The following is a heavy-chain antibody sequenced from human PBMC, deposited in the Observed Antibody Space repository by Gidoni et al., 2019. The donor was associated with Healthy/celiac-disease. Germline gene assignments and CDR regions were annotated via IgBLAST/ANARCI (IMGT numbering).Heavy chain of an antibody. CDR1: GYSFTRYW. Sequence: ELQLVQSGAEVQTPWESLKISCKGSGYSFTRYWIGWERQMPGKGLEWMGIIYPGDSDTRYSPSFQGQVTNSADKSSSTAYLQWSSLKASDTAMYYCARHQHYYDSSGASYYFDYWGQGTLVTVSS. J-gene: IGHJ4*02. CDR3: ARHQHYYDSSGASYYFDY. D-gene: IGHD3-22*01. CDR2: IYPGDSDT. V-gene: IGHV5-51*01.